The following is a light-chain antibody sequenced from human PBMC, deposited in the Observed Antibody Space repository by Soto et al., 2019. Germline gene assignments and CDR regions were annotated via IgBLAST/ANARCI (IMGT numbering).Light chain of an antibody. CDR2: DAS. CDR3: QQYSSSPET. Sequence: EIVMTQSPATLSVSPGERATLSCRASQSVSSRLAWYQQKRGQAPRLLIYDASTRATGIPARFSGSGSGTDFTLSVSGLEPEDFAVYYCQQYSSSPETFGQGTKVDIK. V-gene: IGKV3-15*01. J-gene: IGKJ1*01. CDR1: QSVSSR.